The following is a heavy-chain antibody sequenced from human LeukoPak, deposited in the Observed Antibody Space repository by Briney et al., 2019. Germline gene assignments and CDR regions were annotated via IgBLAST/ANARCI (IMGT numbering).Heavy chain of an antibody. J-gene: IGHJ4*02. CDR2: ISGSGGST. CDR3: GKDWGGGIVVVILDY. D-gene: IGHD3-22*01. V-gene: IGHV3-23*01. CDR1: GFTFSSYA. Sequence: GGSLRLSCAASGFTFSSYAMSWVRQAPGKGLEWVSAISGSGGSTYYADSVKGRFTISRDNSKNTLYLQMNSLRAEDTAVYYWGKDWGGGIVVVILDYWGQGTLVTVSS.